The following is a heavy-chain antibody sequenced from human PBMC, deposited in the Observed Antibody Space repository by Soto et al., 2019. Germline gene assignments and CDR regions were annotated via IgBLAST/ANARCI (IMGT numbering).Heavy chain of an antibody. V-gene: IGHV3-21*01. CDR2: ISSSSSYI. CDR1: GFTFSSYS. J-gene: IGHJ3*02. D-gene: IGHD3-9*01. Sequence: PGGSLRLSCAASGFTFSSYSMNWVRQAPGKGLEWVSSISSSSSYIYYADSVKGRFTISRDNAKNSLYLQMNSLRAEDTAVYYCARVSYYDILTGYAFDIWGQGTMVTVSS. CDR3: ARVSYYDILTGYAFDI.